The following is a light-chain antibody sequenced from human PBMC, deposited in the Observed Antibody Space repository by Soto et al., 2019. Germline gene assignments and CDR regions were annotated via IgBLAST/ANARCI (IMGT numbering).Light chain of an antibody. V-gene: IGLV2-14*01. Sequence: QSALTQPASVSGSAGQSITSSCTRTSSDVGGYNYVSWYQQHPGKAPKLMIYDVSNRPSGVSNRFSGSKSGNTASLTISGLQAEDEADYYCSSYTSSSTVVFGGGTKLTVL. CDR2: DVS. CDR3: SSYTSSSTVV. CDR1: SSDVGGYNY. J-gene: IGLJ2*01.